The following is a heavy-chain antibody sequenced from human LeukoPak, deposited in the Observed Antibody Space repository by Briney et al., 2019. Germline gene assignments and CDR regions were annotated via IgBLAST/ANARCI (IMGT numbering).Heavy chain of an antibody. CDR1: GFTFSSYA. Sequence: GGSLRLSCAASGFTFSSYAMSWVRQAPGKGLEWVSGISGGGGTTFYADSVKGRFTISRDNSKNTLYLQMNSLRVEDTAVYYCANANGEYTTVDYWGQGTLVTVSS. J-gene: IGHJ4*02. V-gene: IGHV3-23*01. CDR3: ANANGEYTTVDY. D-gene: IGHD4-17*01. CDR2: ISGGGGTT.